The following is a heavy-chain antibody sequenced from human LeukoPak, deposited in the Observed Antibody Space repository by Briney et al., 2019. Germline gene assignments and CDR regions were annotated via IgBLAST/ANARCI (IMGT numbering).Heavy chain of an antibody. D-gene: IGHD2-15*01. J-gene: IGHJ6*03. CDR2: IYKSGST. CDR1: GGSIRSNY. V-gene: IGHV4-4*07. Sequence: TSETLSLTCNVSGGSIRSNYWSWIRQPAGKGLEWIGRIYKSGSTNYNPSLKSRVTMSADTSKNQCSLKLSSVTAADTAVYFCARERELIGYRDYFYMDVWGKGTTVTVSS. CDR3: ARERELIGYRDYFYMDV.